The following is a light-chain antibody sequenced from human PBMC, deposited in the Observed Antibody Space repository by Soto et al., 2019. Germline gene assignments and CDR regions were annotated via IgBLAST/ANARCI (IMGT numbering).Light chain of an antibody. Sequence: EIVMTQSPATLSVSPGGRATLSCRASQSISDTLAWYQQKPGQAPRLLIYGAYTRATGIPDRFSGSGSGTDFTLTISRLEPEDSAVYYCQQYVSSPLTFGGGTKVDI. CDR3: QQYVSSPLT. CDR2: GAY. V-gene: IGKV3-20*01. J-gene: IGKJ4*01. CDR1: QSISDT.